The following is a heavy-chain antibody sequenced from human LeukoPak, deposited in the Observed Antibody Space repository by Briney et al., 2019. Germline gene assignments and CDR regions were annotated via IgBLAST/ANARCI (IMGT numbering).Heavy chain of an antibody. CDR3: ARGSSFLEWLGYFDY. Sequence: SETLSLTCTVSGGSISSYYWSWIRQPPGKGLEWIGYINYSGSTNYNPSLKSRVTISVDTSKNQFSLKLSSVTAADTAVYYCARGSSFLEWLGYFDYWGQGTLVTVSS. V-gene: IGHV4-59*12. J-gene: IGHJ4*02. CDR1: GGSISSYY. D-gene: IGHD3-3*01. CDR2: INYSGST.